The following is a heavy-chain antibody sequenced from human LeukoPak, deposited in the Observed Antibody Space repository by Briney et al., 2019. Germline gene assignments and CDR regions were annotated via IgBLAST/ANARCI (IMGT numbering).Heavy chain of an antibody. Sequence: SETLSLTCTVSGGSISSYYWGWIRQPPGKGLEWIGSIYYSGSTYYNPSLKSRVTISVDTSKNQFSLKLSSVTAADTAVYYCASPGSSWSNYWGQGTLVTVSS. J-gene: IGHJ4*02. D-gene: IGHD6-13*01. V-gene: IGHV4-39*07. CDR3: ASPGSSWSNY. CDR2: IYYSGST. CDR1: GGSISSYY.